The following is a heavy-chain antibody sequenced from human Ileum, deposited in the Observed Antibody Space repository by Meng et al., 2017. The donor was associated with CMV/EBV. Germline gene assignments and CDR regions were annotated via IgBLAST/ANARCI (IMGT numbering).Heavy chain of an antibody. CDR1: GGSITSGNYY. CDR3: VRQVVAASFDY. V-gene: IGHV4-30-4*08. Sequence: QGQLQESGPGWVKPSPTLSLTCTVSGGSITSGNYYWSWIRQPPGRGLEWIGYIYYSGSPYYKPSLKSRVTISLDTSKNQFSLNLRSVTATDSAVYYCVRQVVAASFDYWGQGALVTVSS. J-gene: IGHJ4*02. CDR2: IYYSGSP. D-gene: IGHD2-15*01.